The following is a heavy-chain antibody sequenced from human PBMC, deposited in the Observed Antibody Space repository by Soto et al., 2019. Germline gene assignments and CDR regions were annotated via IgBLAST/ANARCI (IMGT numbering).Heavy chain of an antibody. Sequence: PGGSLRLSCAASGFTVSSNYMSWVRQAPGKGLEWVSVIYSGGSTYYADSVKGRFTISRDNSKNTLYLQMNSLRAEDTAVYYCARVGYSSGWYFVLDSAPDFGVFDYWGQGTLVTVSS. CDR2: IYSGGST. CDR1: GFTVSSNY. D-gene: IGHD6-19*01. J-gene: IGHJ4*02. V-gene: IGHV3-66*01. CDR3: ARVGYSSGWYFVLDSAPDFGVFDY.